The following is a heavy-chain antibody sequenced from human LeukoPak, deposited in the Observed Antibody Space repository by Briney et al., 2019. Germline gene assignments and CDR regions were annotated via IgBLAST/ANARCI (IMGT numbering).Heavy chain of an antibody. CDR2: IYYSGSI. Sequence: SETLSLTCTVSGGSISTYYWSWIRQPPGKGLEWIGYIYYSGSINYNPSLKSRVTISVDTSKNQFSLKLSSVTAADTAVYYCARGRYGSGSYRAAGYWGQGTLVTVSS. J-gene: IGHJ4*02. CDR1: GGSISTYY. V-gene: IGHV4-59*01. D-gene: IGHD3-10*01. CDR3: ARGRYGSGSYRAAGY.